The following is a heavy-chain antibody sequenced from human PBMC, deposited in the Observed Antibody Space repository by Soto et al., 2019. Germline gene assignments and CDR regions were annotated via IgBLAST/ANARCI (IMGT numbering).Heavy chain of an antibody. CDR1: ANSVSSSGAC. Sequence: SQTFSLTGVISANSVSSSGACWNWIRQAPSRGLEWLGRIYYRSRWFYDYAASVESRVTINPDTSRNQFSLQMNSLTPEDTAVYYCARMRCSGGTCLDGLDVWGQGTTVTVSS. V-gene: IGHV6-1*01. D-gene: IGHD6-19*01. CDR2: IYYRSRWFY. CDR3: ARMRCSGGTCLDGLDV. J-gene: IGHJ6*02.